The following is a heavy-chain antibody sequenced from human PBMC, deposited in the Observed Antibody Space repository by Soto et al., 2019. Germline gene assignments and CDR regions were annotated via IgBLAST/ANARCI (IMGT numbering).Heavy chain of an antibody. V-gene: IGHV3-53*01. J-gene: IGHJ3*01. CDR3: ARDTGVVQAANYAFDF. D-gene: IGHD2-2*01. Sequence: GGSLRLSCAASGFTVSSNYMSWVRQAPGKGLEWVSVIYSGGSTYYADSVKGRFTISRDNSKNTLYLQMNSLRAEDTAVYYCARDTGVVQAANYAFDFWGQGTMVTVSS. CDR1: GFTVSSNY. CDR2: IYSGGST.